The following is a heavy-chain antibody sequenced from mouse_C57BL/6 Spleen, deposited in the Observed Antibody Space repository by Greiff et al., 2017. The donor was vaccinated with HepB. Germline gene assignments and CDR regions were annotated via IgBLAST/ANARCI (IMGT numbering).Heavy chain of an antibody. V-gene: IGHV5-17*01. CDR2: ISSGSSTI. CDR1: GFTFSDYG. CDR3: ARIRGYAMDY. J-gene: IGHJ4*01. D-gene: IGHD3-3*01. Sequence: DVKLVESGGGLVKPGGSLKLSCAASGFTFSDYGMHWVRQAPEKGLEWVAYISSGSSTIYYADTVKGRFTISRDNAKNTLFLQMTSLRSEDTAMYYCARIRGYAMDYWGQGTSVTVSS.